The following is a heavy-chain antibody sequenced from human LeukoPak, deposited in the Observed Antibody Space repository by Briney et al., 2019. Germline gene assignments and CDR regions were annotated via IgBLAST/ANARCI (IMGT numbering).Heavy chain of an antibody. CDR3: AREYYDSSGYYYANFDY. J-gene: IGHJ4*02. CDR2: IYSGDST. CDR1: GFTVSSNY. Sequence: GGSLRLSCAASGFTVSSNYMSWVRQAPGKGLEWVSVIYSGDSTYYADSVKGRFTISRDNSKNTLYLQMNSLSAEDTAVYYCAREYYDSSGYYYANFDYWGQGTLVTVSS. V-gene: IGHV3-66*01. D-gene: IGHD3-22*01.